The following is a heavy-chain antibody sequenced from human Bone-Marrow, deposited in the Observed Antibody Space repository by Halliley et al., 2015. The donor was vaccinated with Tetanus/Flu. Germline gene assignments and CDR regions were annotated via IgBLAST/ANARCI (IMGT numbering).Heavy chain of an antibody. CDR2: VSSSGYYI. V-gene: IGHV3-21*01. J-gene: IGHJ6*02. Sequence: SLRLSCAGSGFTFSDYTLNWVRQATGKGLEWVSSVSSSGYYIYYADSVNGRFTISRDNAKNSVYLQMNSLRADDTAVYYCARVKTPEGAFFSYYGMDAWGQGTSVTVSS. CDR3: ARVKTPEGAFFSYYGMDA. CDR1: GFTFSDYT.